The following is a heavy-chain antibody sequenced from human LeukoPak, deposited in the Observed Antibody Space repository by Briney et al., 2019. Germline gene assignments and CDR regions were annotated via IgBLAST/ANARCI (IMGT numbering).Heavy chain of an antibody. CDR3: AKDRSIGTYYTFDH. D-gene: IGHD1-26*01. J-gene: IGHJ4*02. Sequence: GGSLRLSCAASGFTFNTYNMNWVRQAPGKGLEWVSSISASGVMTYYADSVKGRFTVSRDNSKNSLYLQMKSLTAADTAVYYCAKDRSIGTYYTFDHWGQGTLVSVSS. V-gene: IGHV3-23*01. CDR1: GFTFNTYN. CDR2: ISASGVMT.